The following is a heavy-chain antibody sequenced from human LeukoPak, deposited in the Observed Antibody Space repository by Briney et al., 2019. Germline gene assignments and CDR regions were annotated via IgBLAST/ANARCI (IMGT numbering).Heavy chain of an antibody. CDR3: ARDRVEMATIHYFDY. CDR2: IYYSGST. V-gene: IGHV4-61*01. J-gene: IGHJ4*02. D-gene: IGHD5-24*01. Sequence: PSETLSLTCTVSGVSVSSGSYYWSWIRQPPGKGLEWIGYIYYSGSTNYNPSLKSRVTISVDTSKNQFSLKLSSVTAADTAVYYCARDRVEMATIHYFDYWGQGTLVTVSS. CDR1: GVSVSSGSYY.